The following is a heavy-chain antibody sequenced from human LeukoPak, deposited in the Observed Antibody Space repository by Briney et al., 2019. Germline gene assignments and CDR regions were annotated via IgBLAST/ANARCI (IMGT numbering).Heavy chain of an antibody. CDR1: GGSFSGYY. Sequence: SETLSLTCAVYGGSFSGYYWSWIRQPPGKGLEWIGTFYYSGSTYYNPSLKSRVTISVDTSKNQFSLKLSSVTAADTAVYYCARVGIAARTFDYWGQGTLVTVSS. J-gene: IGHJ4*02. D-gene: IGHD6-6*01. CDR3: ARVGIAARTFDY. CDR2: FYYSGST. V-gene: IGHV4-34*01.